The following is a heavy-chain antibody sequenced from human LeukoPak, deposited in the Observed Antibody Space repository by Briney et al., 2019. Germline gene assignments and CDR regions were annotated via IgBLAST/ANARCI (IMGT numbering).Heavy chain of an antibody. CDR2: IYYSGSI. CDR3: ARDPEIRSWQGGWFDP. V-gene: IGHV4-59*01. Sequence: SETLTLTCTVSGGSISSYYWSWMRQPPGKGLEWIGYIYYSGSIDYNPSLKSRVTISVDTSKNQFSLKLSSVTAADTAVYYCARDPEIRSWQGGWFDPWGQGTLVTVSS. CDR1: GGSISSYY. D-gene: IGHD6-13*01. J-gene: IGHJ5*02.